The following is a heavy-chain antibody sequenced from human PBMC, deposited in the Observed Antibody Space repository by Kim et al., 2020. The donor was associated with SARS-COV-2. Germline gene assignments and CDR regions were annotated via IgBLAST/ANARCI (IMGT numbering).Heavy chain of an antibody. Sequence: GGSLRLSCVGSGFSFTSDWMIWVRQTPGKGPEWVANINQDGTNKQYVDSVKGRFTVSRDNAENSLFLQMNSLRVEDTAVYYCTRPLARGFAYWGQGTHVTVSS. D-gene: IGHD3-3*02. V-gene: IGHV3-7*01. CDR1: GFSFTSDW. CDR3: TRPLARGFAY. J-gene: IGHJ4*02. CDR2: INQDGTNK.